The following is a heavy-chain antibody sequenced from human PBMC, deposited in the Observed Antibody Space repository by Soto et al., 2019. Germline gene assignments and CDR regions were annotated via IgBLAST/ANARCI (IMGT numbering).Heavy chain of an antibody. J-gene: IGHJ4*02. CDR1: GGCISSGGYY. CDR2: IYYSGST. V-gene: IGHV4-31*03. CDR3: ARDPSDSSGQYFDY. Sequence: SETLSLTCTVSGGCISSGGYYWSWIRQHPGKGLEWIGYIYYSGSTYYNPSLKSRVTISVDTSKNQFSLKLSSVTAADTAVYYCARDPSDSSGQYFDYWGQGTLVTVSS. D-gene: IGHD3-22*01.